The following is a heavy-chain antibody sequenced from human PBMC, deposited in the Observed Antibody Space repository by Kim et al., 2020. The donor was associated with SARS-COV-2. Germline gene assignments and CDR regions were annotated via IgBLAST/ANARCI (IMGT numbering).Heavy chain of an antibody. D-gene: IGHD3-22*01. Sequence: GGSLRLSCTPSGFTVDDYGMSWVRQVPGKGLEWVAGITWDGKGIGYADSVKGRFTISRDSARNFLHLQMDSLRVEDTALYHCARDAYFDDSGCYGLDSWGQGTLVTVSP. V-gene: IGHV3-20*01. CDR3: ARDAYFDDSGCYGLDS. J-gene: IGHJ5*01. CDR1: GFTVDDYG. CDR2: ITWDGKGI.